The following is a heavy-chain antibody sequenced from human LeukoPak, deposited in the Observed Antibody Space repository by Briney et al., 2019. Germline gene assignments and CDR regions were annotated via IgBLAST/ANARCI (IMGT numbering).Heavy chain of an antibody. J-gene: IGHJ4*02. D-gene: IGHD3-22*01. CDR1: GFTFSDYY. V-gene: IGHV3-33*08. Sequence: GGSLRLSCAASGFTFSDYYMSWIRQAPGKGLEWVAAIWSDGSEKYFADSVKGRFTISRDNSKNTLYLEMNSLRVEDTAVYYCARDVSSGYLGFDYWGQGTLVTVSS. CDR2: IWSDGSEK. CDR3: ARDVSSGYLGFDY.